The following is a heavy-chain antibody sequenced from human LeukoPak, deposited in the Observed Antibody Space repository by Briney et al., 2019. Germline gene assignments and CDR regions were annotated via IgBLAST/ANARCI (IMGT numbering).Heavy chain of an antibody. V-gene: IGHV3-23*01. Sequence: GGPLRLSCAASGFTFSSYAMSWVRQAPGKGLEWVSAISGSGGSTYYAGSVKGRFTISRDNSKNTLYLQMNSLTAEDTAIYYCVSGGDYHVRLCTYWGQGTLVTVSS. CDR2: ISGSGGST. D-gene: IGHD4-17*01. CDR3: VSGGDYHVRLCTY. J-gene: IGHJ4*01. CDR1: GFTFSSYA.